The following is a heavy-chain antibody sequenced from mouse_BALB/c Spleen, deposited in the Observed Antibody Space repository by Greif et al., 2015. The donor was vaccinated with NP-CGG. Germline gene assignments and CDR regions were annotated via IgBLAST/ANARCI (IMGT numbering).Heavy chain of an antibody. D-gene: IGHD4-1*01. CDR2: INPSSGYT. Sequence: QVQLQQSAAELARPGASVKMSCKASGYTFTSYTMHWVKQRPGQGLEWIGYINPSSGYTEYNQKFKDKTTLTADKSSSTAYMQLSSLTSEDSAVYYCARGTGTFAYWGQGTLVTASA. CDR1: GYTFTSYT. J-gene: IGHJ3*01. V-gene: IGHV1-4*02. CDR3: ARGTGTFAY.